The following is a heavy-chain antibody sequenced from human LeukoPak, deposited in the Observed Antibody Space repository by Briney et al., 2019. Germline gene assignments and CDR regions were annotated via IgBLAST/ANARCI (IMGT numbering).Heavy chain of an antibody. CDR2: IHYSGST. Sequence: SETLSLTCTVSRGSISGYYWSWIRQPPGKRLEWIAYIHYSGSTTYNPSLKSRVTISLDTSKNQFSLKLSSVTAADTAVYYCARRRSGTSSEFDPWGQGTLVTVSS. CDR1: RGSISGYY. J-gene: IGHJ5*02. D-gene: IGHD6-6*01. V-gene: IGHV4-59*08. CDR3: ARRRSGTSSEFDP.